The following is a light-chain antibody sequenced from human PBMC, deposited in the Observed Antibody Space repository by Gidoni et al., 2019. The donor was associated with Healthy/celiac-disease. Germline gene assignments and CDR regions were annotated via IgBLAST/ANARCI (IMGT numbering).Light chain of an antibody. Sequence: IQMTQSPDSLSASVVDRVTITCRASQGIRTDVGWYQQKPGKAPKLLIYAASSLHCGVPSRFSGSGSGTDFTLTISRLQPEDFATYYCLQDYNYPRTFGQGTKVEIK. CDR1: QGIRTD. J-gene: IGKJ1*01. V-gene: IGKV1-6*01. CDR3: LQDYNYPRT. CDR2: AAS.